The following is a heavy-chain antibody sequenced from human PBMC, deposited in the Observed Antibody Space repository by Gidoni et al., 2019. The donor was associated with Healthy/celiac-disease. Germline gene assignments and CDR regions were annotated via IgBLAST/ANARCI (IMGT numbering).Heavy chain of an antibody. CDR3: ARGRARGSTSCYF. D-gene: IGHD2-2*01. J-gene: IGHJ4*02. V-gene: IGHV3-7*03. CDR1: GFPFSSYW. CDR2: IKQDGSEK. Sequence: VQLVESGGGLVQPGGSLRLSCAAAGFPFSSYWMSWVRQAPGKGLEWVANIKQDGSEKYYVDSVKGRFTISRDNAKNSLYLQMNSLRAEDTAVYYCARGRARGSTSCYFWGQGTLVTVSS.